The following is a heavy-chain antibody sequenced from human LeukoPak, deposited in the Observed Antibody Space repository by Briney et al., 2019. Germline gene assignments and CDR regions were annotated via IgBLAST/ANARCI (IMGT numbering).Heavy chain of an antibody. Sequence: SVKVSCKASGGTFSSYAISWVRQAPGQGLEWMGGIIPIFGTANYAQKFQGRVTITADESTSTAYMELGSLRSEDTAVYYCARESAGSTSCYGPRPCRDYYYGMDVWGQGTTVTVSS. CDR2: IIPIFGTA. D-gene: IGHD2-2*01. CDR3: ARESAGSTSCYGPRPCRDYYYGMDV. V-gene: IGHV1-69*13. J-gene: IGHJ6*02. CDR1: GGTFSSYA.